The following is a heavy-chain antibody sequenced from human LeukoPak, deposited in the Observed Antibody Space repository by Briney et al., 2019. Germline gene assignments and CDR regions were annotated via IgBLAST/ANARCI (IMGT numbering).Heavy chain of an antibody. CDR3: AYTPLYYYDSSGYYSLD. D-gene: IGHD3-22*01. CDR1: GFTFSSYA. V-gene: IGHV3-23*01. CDR2: IRGSGGST. Sequence: GGSLRLSCAASGFTFSSYAMSWVRQAPGKGLEWVSAIRGSGGSTYYADSVKGRFTISRDNSKNTLYLQMNSLRAEDTAVYYCAYTPLYYYDSSGYYSLDWGQGTLVTVSS. J-gene: IGHJ4*02.